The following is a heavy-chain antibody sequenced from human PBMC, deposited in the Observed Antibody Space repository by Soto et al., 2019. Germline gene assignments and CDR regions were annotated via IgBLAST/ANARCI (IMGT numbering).Heavy chain of an antibody. CDR3: ARKATVTTCFDY. J-gene: IGHJ4*02. CDR1: GGSINSGDYY. V-gene: IGHV4-30-4*01. Sequence: SETLSLTCTVSGGSINSGDYYWSWIRQPPGKGLEWIGYIYYSGSTYYNPSLKSRITISVDTSKNQFSLRLSSVTAADTAVYHCARKATVTTCFDYWGQGTLVTVSS. D-gene: IGHD4-17*01. CDR2: IYYSGST.